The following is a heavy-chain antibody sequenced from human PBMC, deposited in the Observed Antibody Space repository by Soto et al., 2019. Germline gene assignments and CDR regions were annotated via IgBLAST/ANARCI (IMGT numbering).Heavy chain of an antibody. CDR1: GFTFSSYG. V-gene: IGHV3-33*01. D-gene: IGHD6-13*01. CDR2: KWYDGSTK. J-gene: IGHJ5*02. CDR3: AREWEIAAAGNRNWFDP. Sequence: PGGSLRLSCAASGFTFSSYGMHWVRQAPGKGLEWVAVKWYDGSTKYYADSVKGRFTISRDNSKNTLYLQMNSLRAEDTAVYYCAREWEIAAAGNRNWFDPWGQGTLVTVSS.